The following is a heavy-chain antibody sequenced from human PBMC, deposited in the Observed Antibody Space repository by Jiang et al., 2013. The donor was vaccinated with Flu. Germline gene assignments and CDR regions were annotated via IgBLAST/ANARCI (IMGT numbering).Heavy chain of an antibody. CDR3: ARGSDIVVVVAARTFDP. V-gene: IGHV4-34*01. Sequence: KPSETLSLTCAVYGGSFSGYYWSWIASPRKGLEWIGEINHSGSTNYNPSLKSRVTISVDTSKNQFSLKLSSVTAADTAVYYCARGSDIVVVVAARTFDPWGQGTLVTVSS. D-gene: IGHD2-15*01. CDR1: GGSFSGYY. CDR2: INHSGST. J-gene: IGHJ5*02.